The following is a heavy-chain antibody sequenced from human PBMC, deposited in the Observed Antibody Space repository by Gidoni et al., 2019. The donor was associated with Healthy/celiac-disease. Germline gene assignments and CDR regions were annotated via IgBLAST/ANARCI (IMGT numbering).Heavy chain of an antibody. Sequence: EVQLVESGGGLVQPGGSLRLSCAASGFTFSSYWISWVRQAPGKGLEWVANIKQDGSEKYYVDSVKGRFTISRDNAKNSLYLQMNSLRAEDTAVYYCARGSYYDSSGYFIDYWGQGTLVTVSS. J-gene: IGHJ4*02. CDR1: GFTFSSYW. CDR2: IKQDGSEK. CDR3: ARGSYYDSSGYFIDY. D-gene: IGHD3-22*01. V-gene: IGHV3-7*03.